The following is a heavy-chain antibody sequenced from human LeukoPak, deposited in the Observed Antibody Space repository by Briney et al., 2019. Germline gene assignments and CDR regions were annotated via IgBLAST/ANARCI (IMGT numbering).Heavy chain of an antibody. D-gene: IGHD3-3*01. J-gene: IGHJ4*02. CDR3: ARDEVGGYYFE. V-gene: IGHV3-7*01. CDR2: INEDGSQK. CDR1: GFTFSSYC. Sequence: GSLRLSCAASGFTFSSYCMHWVRQAPGKGLEWVANINEDGSQKYYVDSVKGRFTISRDNTKKLVFLQMNSLRVEDTAVYYCARDEVGGYYFEWGQGNLVNVSS.